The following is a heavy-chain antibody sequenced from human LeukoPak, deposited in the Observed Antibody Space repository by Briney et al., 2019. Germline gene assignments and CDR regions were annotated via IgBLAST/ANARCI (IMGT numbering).Heavy chain of an antibody. CDR3: ARKVYSSSPTDAFDI. CDR1: GFTFSSYT. D-gene: IGHD6-6*01. CDR2: ISSTSSYI. V-gene: IGHV3-21*01. Sequence: PGGSLRLSCAASGFTFSSYTMNWVRQAPGKGLEWVSSISSTSSYINHADSVKGRFTISRDNAKNSLYLQMNSLRAEDTAVYYCARKVYSSSPTDAFDIWGPGKVVTVSS. J-gene: IGHJ3*02.